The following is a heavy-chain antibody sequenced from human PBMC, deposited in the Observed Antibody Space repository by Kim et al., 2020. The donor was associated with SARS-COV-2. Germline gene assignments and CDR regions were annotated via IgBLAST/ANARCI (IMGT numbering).Heavy chain of an antibody. D-gene: IGHD1-26*01. V-gene: IGHV4-59*01. J-gene: IGHJ6*02. Sequence: SETLSLTCTVSGGSISSYYWSWIRQPPGKGLEWIGYIYYSGSTNYNPSLKSRVTISVDTSKNQFSLKLSSVTAADTAVYYCAREGVSGSYQRDYGMDVWGQGTTVTVSS. CDR2: IYYSGST. CDR3: AREGVSGSYQRDYGMDV. CDR1: GGSISSYY.